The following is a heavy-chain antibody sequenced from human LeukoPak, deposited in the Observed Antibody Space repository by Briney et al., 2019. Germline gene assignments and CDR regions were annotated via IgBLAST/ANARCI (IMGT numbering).Heavy chain of an antibody. D-gene: IGHD2-21*02. CDR1: GFTFSSYS. CDR3: ARDPSHYCGRDCLIDY. V-gene: IGHV3-21*01. CDR2: ISSSSSYI. J-gene: IGHJ4*02. Sequence: PVGSLRLSCAASGFTFSSYSMNWVRQAPGKGLEWVSSISSSSSYIYYADSVKGRFTISRDNAKNSLYLQMNSLRAEDTAVYYCARDPSHYCGRDCLIDYWGQGTLVTVSS.